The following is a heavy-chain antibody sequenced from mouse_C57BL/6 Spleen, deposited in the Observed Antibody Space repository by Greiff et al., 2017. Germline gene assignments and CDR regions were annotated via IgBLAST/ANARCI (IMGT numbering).Heavy chain of an antibody. Sequence: EVQRVESGGDLVKPGGSMKLSCAASGFTFSSYGMSWVRQTPDKRLEWVATISSDGCYTYYPDSVKGRFTISRDNAKNNLYLQMSSLKSEDTAIYYCAGQDDGYPAYYFDYWGQGTTLTVSS. V-gene: IGHV5-6*01. J-gene: IGHJ2*01. D-gene: IGHD2-3*01. CDR1: GFTFSSYG. CDR3: AGQDDGYPAYYFDY. CDR2: ISSDGCYT.